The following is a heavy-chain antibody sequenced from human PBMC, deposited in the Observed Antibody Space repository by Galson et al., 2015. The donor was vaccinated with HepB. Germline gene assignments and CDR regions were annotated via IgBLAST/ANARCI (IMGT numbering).Heavy chain of an antibody. J-gene: IGHJ4*02. CDR1: GYTFTSYG. Sequence: SVKVSCKASGYTFTSYGISWVRQAPGQGLEWMGWISAYNGNTNYAQKLQGRVTMTTDTSTSTAYMELRSLRSDDTAVYYCARVFGDYYDSNNGVLDYWGQGTLVTVSS. V-gene: IGHV1-18*01. CDR3: ARVFGDYYDSNNGVLDY. CDR2: ISAYNGNT. D-gene: IGHD3-22*01.